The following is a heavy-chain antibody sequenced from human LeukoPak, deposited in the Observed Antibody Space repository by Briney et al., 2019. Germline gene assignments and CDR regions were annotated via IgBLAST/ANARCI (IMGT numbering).Heavy chain of an antibody. Sequence: SETLSLTCTVSGGSISSSSYYWGWIRQPPGKGLEWIGSIYYSGSTYYNPSLKSRVTISVDTSKNQFSLKLSSVTAADTAVYYCARDLGEPGASFDYWGQGTLVTVSS. CDR1: GGSISSSSYY. D-gene: IGHD3-16*01. J-gene: IGHJ4*02. CDR3: ARDLGEPGASFDY. CDR2: IYYSGST. V-gene: IGHV4-39*07.